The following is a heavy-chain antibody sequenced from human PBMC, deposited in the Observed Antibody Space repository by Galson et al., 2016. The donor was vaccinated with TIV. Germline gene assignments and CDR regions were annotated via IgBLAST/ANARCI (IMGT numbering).Heavy chain of an antibody. V-gene: IGHV1-3*01. Sequence: SVKVSCNASGYTFTIYAMHWVRQAPGQRLEWMGWINAGNGNTKYSQKFQGRVTITRDTSASTAYMELSSLRSEDTAVYYCARPPYCGGDCYKYDSWGQGTLVAVSS. CDR1: GYTFTIYA. J-gene: IGHJ4*02. CDR3: ARPPYCGGDCYKYDS. D-gene: IGHD2-21*01. CDR2: INAGNGNT.